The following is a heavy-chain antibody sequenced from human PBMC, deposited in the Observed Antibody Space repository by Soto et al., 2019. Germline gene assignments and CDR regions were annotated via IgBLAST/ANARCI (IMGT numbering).Heavy chain of an antibody. Sequence: QLQLQESGPGLVKPSETLSLTCTVSGGSISSSSYYWGWIRQPPGKGLGWIGSIYYSGKTYYNPSHKSRATRSLDTSKNQFSLNLSSVTAADTTVYYCARLIHGLTTCCYFGYWGQGTLVTVSS. V-gene: IGHV4-39*01. CDR1: GGSISSSSYY. D-gene: IGHD3-22*01. CDR3: ARLIHGLTTCCYFGY. CDR2: IYYSGKT. J-gene: IGHJ4*03.